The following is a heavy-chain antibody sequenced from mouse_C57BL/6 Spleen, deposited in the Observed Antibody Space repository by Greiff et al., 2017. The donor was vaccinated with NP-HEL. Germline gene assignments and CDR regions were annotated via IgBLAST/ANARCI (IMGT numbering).Heavy chain of an antibody. V-gene: IGHV1-82*01. CDR1: GYAFSSSW. J-gene: IGHJ4*01. CDR2: IYPGDGDT. CDR3: ARSPRGAMDY. Sequence: VMLVESGPELVKPGASVKISCKASGYAFSSSWMNWVKQRPGTGLEWIGRIYPGDGDTNYNGKFKGKATLTADKSSSTAYMQLSSLTSEDSAVYFCARSPRGAMDYWGQGTSVTVSS.